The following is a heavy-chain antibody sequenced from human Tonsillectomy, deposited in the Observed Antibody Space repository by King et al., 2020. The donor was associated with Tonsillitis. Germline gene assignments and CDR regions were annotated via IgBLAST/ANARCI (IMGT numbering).Heavy chain of an antibody. CDR1: GGSISSYY. D-gene: IGHD3-3*01. CDR2: IYYSGST. Sequence: VQLQESGPGLVKPSETLSLTCTVSGGSISSYYWSWIRQPPGKGLEWIGYIYYSGSTNYNPSLKSRVTISVDTSKNQFSLKLSSVTAADTAVYYCSRMGSPDYDFWSGYYTSFDYYYYMDVWGKGTTVTVSS. J-gene: IGHJ6*03. CDR3: SRMGSPDYDFWSGYYTSFDYYYYMDV. V-gene: IGHV4-59*08.